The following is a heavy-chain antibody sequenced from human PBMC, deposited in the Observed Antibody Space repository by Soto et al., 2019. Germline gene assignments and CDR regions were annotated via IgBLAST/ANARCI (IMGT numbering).Heavy chain of an antibody. CDR1: GFTFSNYW. J-gene: IGHJ4*02. D-gene: IGHD2-2*02. Sequence: EVQVVESGGGLVQPGGSLRLSCAVSGFTFSNYWLTWVRQAPGKGLEWVAYMNQDGSQIYYVDSLRGRFTISRDNAKNSLYLQMNRLRVEDTAVYYCARDRGPNTPDYWGQGTLVTVSS. V-gene: IGHV3-7*01. CDR3: ARDRGPNTPDY. CDR2: MNQDGSQI.